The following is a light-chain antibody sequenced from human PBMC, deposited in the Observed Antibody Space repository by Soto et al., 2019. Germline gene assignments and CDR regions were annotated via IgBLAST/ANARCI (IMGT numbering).Light chain of an antibody. CDR1: NSDDGNYNY. V-gene: IGLV2-11*01. CDR3: CSYAGSYAFWV. Sequence: QSALTQPRSVSGSPGQSVTISCTGTNSDDGNYNYVSWYQQHPGKAPKLMIYDVTKRPSGVPDHFSGSKSGNTASLTISGLQAEDEADYYCCSYAGSYAFWVFGGGTKLTVL. CDR2: DVT. J-gene: IGLJ3*02.